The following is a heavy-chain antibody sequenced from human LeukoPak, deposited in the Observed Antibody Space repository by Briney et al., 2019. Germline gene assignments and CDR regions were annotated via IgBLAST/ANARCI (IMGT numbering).Heavy chain of an antibody. J-gene: IGHJ3*02. CDR3: AKDLTGYSSGPDAFDI. V-gene: IGHV3-9*01. CDR1: GFTFDDYA. CDR2: ISWNSGSI. D-gene: IGHD6-19*01. Sequence: GGSLRLSCAASGFTFDDYAMRWVRQAPGKGLEWVSGISWNSGSIGYADSVKGRFTISRDNAKNSLYPQMNSLRAEDTALYYCAKDLTGYSSGPDAFDIWGQGTMVTVSS.